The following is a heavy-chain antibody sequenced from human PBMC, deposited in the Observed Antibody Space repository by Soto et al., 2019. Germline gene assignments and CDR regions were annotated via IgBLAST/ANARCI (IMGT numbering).Heavy chain of an antibody. CDR1: GYTFTSYG. Sequence: QVQLVQSGAEVKKPGASVKVSCKASGYTFTSYGISWVRQAPGQGLEWMGWISAYNGNTNYAQKLQGRVTMTTDTXTXTXXMELRSLRSDDTAVYYCARGVTMVRGVIITDAFDIWGQGTMVTVSS. V-gene: IGHV1-18*01. CDR2: ISAYNGNT. D-gene: IGHD3-10*01. CDR3: ARGVTMVRGVIITDAFDI. J-gene: IGHJ3*02.